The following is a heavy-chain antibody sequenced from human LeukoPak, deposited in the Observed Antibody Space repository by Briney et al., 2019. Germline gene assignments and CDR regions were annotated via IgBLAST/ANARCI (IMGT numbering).Heavy chain of an antibody. Sequence: GGSLRLSCAASGFTFSSYEMNWVRQAPGKGLEWVSYISSSGSTIYYADSVKGRFTISRDNAKNSLYLQMNSLRAEDTAVYYCARVAYGSGSYSGYFDYWGQGTLVTVSS. CDR3: ARVAYGSGSYSGYFDY. CDR1: GFTFSSYE. V-gene: IGHV3-48*03. D-gene: IGHD3-10*01. J-gene: IGHJ4*02. CDR2: ISSSGSTI.